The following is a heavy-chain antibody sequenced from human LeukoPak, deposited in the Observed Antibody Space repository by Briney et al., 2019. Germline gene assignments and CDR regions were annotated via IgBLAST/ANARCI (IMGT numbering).Heavy chain of an antibody. D-gene: IGHD5-12*01. CDR2: INHSGST. J-gene: IGHJ4*02. Sequence: SETLPLTCAVYGGSFSGYYWSWIRQPPGKGLEWIGEINHSGSTNYNPSLKSRVTISVDTSKIQFSLKLSSVTAADTAVYYCARGLYSGYADYFDYWGQGTLVTVSS. V-gene: IGHV4-34*01. CDR3: ARGLYSGYADYFDY. CDR1: GGSFSGYY.